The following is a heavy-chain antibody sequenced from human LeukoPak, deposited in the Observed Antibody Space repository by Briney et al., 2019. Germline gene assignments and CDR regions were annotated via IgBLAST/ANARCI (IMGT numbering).Heavy chain of an antibody. V-gene: IGHV3-9*01. J-gene: IGHJ4*02. CDR2: ISWNSGSI. CDR3: AKDNPVVPAAMFY. Sequence: PGGSLRLSCAASGFTFDDYAMHWVRQAPGKGLEWVPGISWNSGSIGYADSVKGRFTISRDNAKNSLYLQMNSLRAEDTALYYCAKDNPVVPAAMFYWGQGTLVTVSS. CDR1: GFTFDDYA. D-gene: IGHD2-2*01.